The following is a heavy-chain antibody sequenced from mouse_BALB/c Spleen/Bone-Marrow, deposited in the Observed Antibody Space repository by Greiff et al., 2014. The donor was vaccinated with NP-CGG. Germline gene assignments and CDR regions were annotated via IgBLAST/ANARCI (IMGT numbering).Heavy chain of an antibody. J-gene: IGHJ4*01. V-gene: IGHV5-4*02. CDR3: ARSGERYGAMDY. CDR1: GFTFSDYY. CDR2: ISDGGGYT. D-gene: IGHD2-10*02. Sequence: EVQVVESGGGLVKPGGSLKLSCAASGFTFSDYYMYWVRQTPEKRLEWVATISDGGGYTYYPDSVWGRFTISRDNAKNNLYLQMSSLKSEATAMYYCARSGERYGAMDYWGQGTSVTVFS.